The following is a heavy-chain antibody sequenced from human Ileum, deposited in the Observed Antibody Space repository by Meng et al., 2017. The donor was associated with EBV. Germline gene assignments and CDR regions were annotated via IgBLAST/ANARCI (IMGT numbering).Heavy chain of an antibody. CDR2: MHPSGST. D-gene: IGHD4-11*01. V-gene: IGHV4-4*02. CDR3: AKANDYSLNS. Sequence: LRESGPGMVHASWTLSLPSACSGDFIHYYHWWTWVRQPPGNGLKWFREMHPSGSTYYNPSLKSRITISLDTFDNQFFLRLTSLTAADTAVYYCAKANDYSLNSWGQGTLVTVSS. J-gene: IGHJ4*02. CDR1: GDFIHYYHW.